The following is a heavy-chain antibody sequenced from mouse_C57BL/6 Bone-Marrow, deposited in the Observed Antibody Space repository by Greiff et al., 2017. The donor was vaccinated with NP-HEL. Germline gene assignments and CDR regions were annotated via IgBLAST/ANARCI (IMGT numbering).Heavy chain of an antibody. CDR3: ARPDRYYDSPYFDY. J-gene: IGHJ2*01. V-gene: IGHV1-81*01. CDR1: GYTFTSYG. D-gene: IGHD1-1*01. Sequence: QVQLKQSGAELARPGASVKLSCKASGYTFTSYGISWVKQRTGQGLEWIGEIYPRSGNTYYNEKFKGKATLTADKSSSTAYMELRSLTSEDSAVYVCARPDRYYDSPYFDYWGQGTTLTVSS. CDR2: IYPRSGNT.